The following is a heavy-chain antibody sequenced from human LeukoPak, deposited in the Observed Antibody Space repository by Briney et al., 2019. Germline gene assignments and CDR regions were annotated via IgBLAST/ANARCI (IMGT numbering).Heavy chain of an antibody. D-gene: IGHD2-2*01. CDR3: ARLDGGQLGHCSSTSCNGAFDI. J-gene: IGHJ3*02. CDR1: GDSISSGPYF. CDR2: IHYTGST. Sequence: PSETLSLTCTVSGDSISSGPYFWGWIGQPPGKGLEWLGNIHYTGSTYYKSSLRSRVTMSVDTSKNQFSLMLRSVTAADTAMYYCARLDGGQLGHCSSTSCNGAFDIWGQGAMVNASS. V-gene: IGHV4-39*07.